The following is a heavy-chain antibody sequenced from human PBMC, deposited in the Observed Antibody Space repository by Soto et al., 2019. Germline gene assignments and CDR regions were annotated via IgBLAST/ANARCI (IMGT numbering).Heavy chain of an antibody. CDR3: ARGGQLLGFDY. CDR1: GGSISSYY. V-gene: IGHV4-59*01. Sequence: QVQVQESGPGLVKPSEALSLTCTVSGGSISSYYWSWIRQPPGKGLEWIGYIYYSGSTNYNPSLKSRVTISVDTSKNQFSLKLSSVTAADTAVYYCARGGQLLGFDYWGQGTLVTVSS. D-gene: IGHD5-18*01. J-gene: IGHJ4*02. CDR2: IYYSGST.